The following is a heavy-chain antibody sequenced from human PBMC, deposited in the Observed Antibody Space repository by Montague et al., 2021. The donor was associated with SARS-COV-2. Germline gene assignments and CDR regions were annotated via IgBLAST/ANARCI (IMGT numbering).Heavy chain of an antibody. V-gene: IGHV3-33*08. CDR1: GFTFSSYD. CDR2: IWYDGSNQ. D-gene: IGHD3-10*01. CDR3: AREYSAPRWFGEYNRYGMDV. J-gene: IGHJ6*02. Sequence: SLRLSCAASGFTFSSYDMHWVRQAPGKGLERVAVIWYDGSNQYYGDSVKGRFTISRDNSKNTLYLQMNSLRAEDTAVYYCAREYSAPRWFGEYNRYGMDVWDQGTTVTVSS.